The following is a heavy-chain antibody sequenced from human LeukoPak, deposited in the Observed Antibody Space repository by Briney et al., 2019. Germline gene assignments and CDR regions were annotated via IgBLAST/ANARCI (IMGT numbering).Heavy chain of an antibody. J-gene: IGHJ6*03. CDR1: GGSISSYY. D-gene: IGHD3-10*01. CDR2: IYYSGST. V-gene: IGHV4-59*01. Sequence: SETLSLTCTVSGGSISSYYWSWIRQPPGKGLEWVGYIYYSGSTNYNPALKSRVTISVDTSKNQFSLKLSSVTAADTAVYYCAREIVGFGDYYMDVWGKGTTVTVSS. CDR3: AREIVGFGDYYMDV.